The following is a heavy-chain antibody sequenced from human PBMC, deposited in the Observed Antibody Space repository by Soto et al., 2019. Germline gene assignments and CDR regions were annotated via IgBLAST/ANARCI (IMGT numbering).Heavy chain of an antibody. Sequence: GSLRLSCAASGFTFSTYSLNWVRQAPGKGLEWVSYISSGSSLIYYADSVKGRFTISRDNAKNSLFLQMNSLRDEDTAVYYCATERSGFDYWGQGTLVTVSS. CDR1: GFTFSTYS. CDR2: ISSGSSLI. J-gene: IGHJ4*02. D-gene: IGHD1-1*01. CDR3: ATERSGFDY. V-gene: IGHV3-48*02.